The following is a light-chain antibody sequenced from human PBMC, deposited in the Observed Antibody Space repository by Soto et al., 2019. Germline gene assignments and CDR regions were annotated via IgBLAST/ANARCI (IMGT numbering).Light chain of an antibody. CDR3: QQYKSYSGKT. V-gene: IGKV1-5*01. J-gene: IGKJ1*01. CDR1: QSISSW. CDR2: DAS. Sequence: DIQMTQSPSTLSASVGDRVTITCRASQSISSWLAWYQQSPGKAPRLLIYDASSLESGVPSRFSGSGSATEFTLSISSLQPDDFATYYCQQYKSYSGKTFGQGTKVEIK.